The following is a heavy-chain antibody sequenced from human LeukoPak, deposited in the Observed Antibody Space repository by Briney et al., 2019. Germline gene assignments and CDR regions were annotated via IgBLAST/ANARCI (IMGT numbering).Heavy chain of an antibody. CDR2: IRYDGSNK. CDR1: GFTFNTYG. D-gene: IGHD3-22*01. CDR3: ALDSTGYYYAY. Sequence: TGGSLRLSCVASGFTFNTYGMYWVRQAPGKGLQWVAFIRYDGSNKHYADSVKGRFTVSRDNSKNTLYLQMNSLRAEDTAIYYCALDSTGYYYAYWGQGTLVTVSS. J-gene: IGHJ4*02. V-gene: IGHV3-30*02.